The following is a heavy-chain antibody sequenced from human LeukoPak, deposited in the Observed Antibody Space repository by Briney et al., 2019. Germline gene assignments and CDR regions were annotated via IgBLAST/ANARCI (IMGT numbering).Heavy chain of an antibody. CDR1: GGTFSSYA. Sequence: GASVKVSCKASGGTFSSYAISWVRQAPGQGLERMGRIIPIFGTANYAQKFQGRVTITTDESTSTAYMELSSLRSEDTAVYYCARGGYSYGLFDYWGQGTLVTVSS. CDR3: ARGGYSYGLFDY. V-gene: IGHV1-69*05. CDR2: IIPIFGTA. J-gene: IGHJ4*02. D-gene: IGHD5-18*01.